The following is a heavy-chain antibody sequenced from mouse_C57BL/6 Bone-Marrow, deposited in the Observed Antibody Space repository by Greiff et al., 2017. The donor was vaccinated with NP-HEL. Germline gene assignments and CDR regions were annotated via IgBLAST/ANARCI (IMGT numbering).Heavy chain of an antibody. D-gene: IGHD1-1*01. CDR3: TTGEIITTGYFDV. CDR1: GFNIKDYY. CDR2: IDPEDGDT. J-gene: IGHJ1*03. V-gene: IGHV14-1*01. Sequence: VQLQQSGAELVRPGASVKLSCTASGFNIKDYYMHWVKQRPEQGLEWIGRIDPEDGDTEYAPKFQGKATMTADTSSNTAYLQLSSLTSEDTAVYYCTTGEIITTGYFDVWGTGTTVTVSS.